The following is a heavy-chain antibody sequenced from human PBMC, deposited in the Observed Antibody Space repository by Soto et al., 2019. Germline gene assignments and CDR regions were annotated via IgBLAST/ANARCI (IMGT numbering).Heavy chain of an antibody. CDR2: INHSGST. V-gene: IGHV4-34*01. CDR3: ARGRAYDYIWGSYCDY. J-gene: IGHJ4*02. Sequence: SETLSLTCAVYGGSFSGYYWSWIRQPPGKGLEWIGEINHSGSTNYNPSLKSRVTISVDTSKNQFSLKLSSVTAADTAVYYCARGRAYDYIWGSYCDYWGQGTLVTVS. CDR1: GGSFSGYY. D-gene: IGHD3-16*01.